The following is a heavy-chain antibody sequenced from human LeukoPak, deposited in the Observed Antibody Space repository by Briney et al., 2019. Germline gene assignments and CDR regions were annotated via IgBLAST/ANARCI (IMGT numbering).Heavy chain of an antibody. CDR2: INHSGST. V-gene: IGHV4-34*01. J-gene: IGHJ5*02. Sequence: PSETLSLTCAVYGGSFSGYYWSWIRQPPGKGLEWIGEINHSGSTNYNPSLKSRVTISVDTSKNQFSLKLSSVTAADTAVYYCAGAVGGSGSYRRRSSWFDPWGQGTLVTVSS. CDR1: GGSFSGYY. CDR3: AGAVGGSGSYRRRSSWFDP. D-gene: IGHD3-10*01.